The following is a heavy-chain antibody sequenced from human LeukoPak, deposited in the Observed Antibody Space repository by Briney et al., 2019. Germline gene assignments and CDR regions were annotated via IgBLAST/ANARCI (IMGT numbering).Heavy chain of an antibody. CDR2: ISWNSGSI. V-gene: IGHV3-9*01. J-gene: IGHJ4*02. CDR3: AKVASGRGLIAAATFFDY. Sequence: PGGSLRLSCAASGFTVSSSYMYWVRQAPGKGLEWVSGISWNSGSIGYADSVKGRFTISRDNAKNSLYLQMNSLRAEDTALYYCAKVASGRGLIAAATFFDYWGQGTLVTVSS. CDR1: GFTVSSSY. D-gene: IGHD6-13*01.